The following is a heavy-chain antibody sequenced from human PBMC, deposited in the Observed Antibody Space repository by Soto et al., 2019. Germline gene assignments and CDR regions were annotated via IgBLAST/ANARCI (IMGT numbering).Heavy chain of an antibody. V-gene: IGHV1-69*01. J-gene: IGHJ6*02. Sequence: QVQLVQSGAEVKKPGASMKVSCKASGGTFSSYAISWVRQAPGQGLEWMGGIIPIFGTANYAQKFQGRVTITADESTSTASMELSRLRSEDTAVYYCARKHDPQDIVEWAMDVLGQGTTVTVSS. CDR2: IIPIFGTA. CDR1: GGTFSSYA. D-gene: IGHD2-15*01. CDR3: ARKHDPQDIVEWAMDV.